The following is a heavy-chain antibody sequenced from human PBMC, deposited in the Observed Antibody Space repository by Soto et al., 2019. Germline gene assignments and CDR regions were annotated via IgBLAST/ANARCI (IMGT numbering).Heavy chain of an antibody. V-gene: IGHV3-11*01. D-gene: IGHD3-10*01. CDR2: ISHSGTTI. J-gene: IGHJ4*02. CDR3: ASDPYYYASYY. Sequence: QVQLVESGGGLVKPGGSLRLSCATSGFTFSDYYMTWIRQAPGKGLEWVSYISHSGTTIYYADSVKGRFTVSRDNAQNSLYLQMNSLRAEDTAVYYCASDPYYYASYYWGQGTLVTVCS. CDR1: GFTFSDYY.